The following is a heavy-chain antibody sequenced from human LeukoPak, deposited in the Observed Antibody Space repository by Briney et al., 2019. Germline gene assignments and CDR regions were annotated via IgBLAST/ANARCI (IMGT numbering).Heavy chain of an antibody. D-gene: IGHD3-22*01. CDR3: ARGGYYYDSSGYYYGGVRYFNY. Sequence: PGGSLRLSCAASGFTFSSYSINWVRQAPGKGLEWVSSISSSSSYIYYADSVKGRFTISRDNAKNSLYLQMNSLRAEDTALYYCARGGYYYDSSGYYYGGVRYFNYWGQGTLVTVSS. CDR1: GFTFSSYS. V-gene: IGHV3-21*04. J-gene: IGHJ4*02. CDR2: ISSSSSYI.